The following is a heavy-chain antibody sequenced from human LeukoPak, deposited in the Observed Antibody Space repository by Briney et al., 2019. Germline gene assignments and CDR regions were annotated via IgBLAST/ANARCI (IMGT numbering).Heavy chain of an antibody. CDR2: IYYSGST. V-gene: IGHV4-59*08. J-gene: IGHJ4*02. CDR3: ARGSGSGWFGELLVYFDY. D-gene: IGHD3-10*01. Sequence: SETLSLTCTVSGGSISSYYWSWIRQPPGKGLEWIGYIYYSGSTNYNPSLKSRVTISVDTSKNQFSLKLSSVTAADTAVYYCARGSGSGWFGELLVYFDYWGQGTLVTVSS. CDR1: GGSISSYY.